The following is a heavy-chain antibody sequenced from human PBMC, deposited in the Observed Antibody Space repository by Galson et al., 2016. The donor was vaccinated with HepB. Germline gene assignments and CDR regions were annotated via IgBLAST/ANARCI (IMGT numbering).Heavy chain of an antibody. CDR3: AKDSRLRFLEWLSSYYFDS. CDR1: GFTFSSYA. V-gene: IGHV3-23*01. Sequence: SLRLSCAASGFTFSSYAMSWVRQAPGKGLEWVSGISGSGGDINYAGSVKGRFTISRDNSKNMLHLQMNSLRAEDTAVYYCAKDSRLRFLEWLSSYYFDSWGQGTLVTVSS. J-gene: IGHJ4*02. CDR2: ISGSGGDI. D-gene: IGHD3-3*01.